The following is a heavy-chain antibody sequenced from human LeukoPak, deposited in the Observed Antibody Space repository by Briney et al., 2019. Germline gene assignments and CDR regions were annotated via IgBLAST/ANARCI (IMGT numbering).Heavy chain of an antibody. Sequence: PSETLSLTCTVSGGSISSHYWSWIRQPPGKGLEWIGYIYYSGSTNYNPSLKSRVTISVDTSKNQFSLKLSSVTAADTAVYYCVRDFDPRANWGETLSGGGYYFDYWGQGTLVTVSS. V-gene: IGHV4-59*11. J-gene: IGHJ4*02. CDR3: VRDFDPRANWGETLSGGGYYFDY. D-gene: IGHD7-27*01. CDR2: IYYSGST. CDR1: GGSISSHY.